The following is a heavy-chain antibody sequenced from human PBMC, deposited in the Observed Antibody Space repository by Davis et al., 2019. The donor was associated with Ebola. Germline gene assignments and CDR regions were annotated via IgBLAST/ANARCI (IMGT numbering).Heavy chain of an antibody. D-gene: IGHD6-6*01. J-gene: IGHJ2*01. CDR1: GDSISSGSYY. CDR3: ARLSGLFSSSSGALFFDL. Sequence: SETLSLTCTVSGDSISSGSYYWSWIRQPAGKGLEWIGHMYTSGSTNYNPSLKSRVTISVDTSKNQFSLNLTSVTAADTAVYFCARLSGLFSSSSGALFFDLWGRGTLVSVSS. V-gene: IGHV4-61*09. CDR2: MYTSGST.